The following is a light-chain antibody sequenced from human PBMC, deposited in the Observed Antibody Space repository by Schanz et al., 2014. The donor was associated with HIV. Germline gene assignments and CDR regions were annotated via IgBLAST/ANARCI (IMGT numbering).Light chain of an antibody. CDR2: ATS. J-gene: IGKJ3*01. V-gene: IGKV3-20*01. Sequence: EIVLTQSPGSLSLSPGGRATLSCGASQRLSSAYLAWYQQKRDQPPRLVIYATSTRAVGIPDRFSGTGSGTDFTLTISRLEPEDFAVYYCQQYGSSPQFTFGPGTKVDIK. CDR3: QQYGSSPQFT. CDR1: QRLSSAY.